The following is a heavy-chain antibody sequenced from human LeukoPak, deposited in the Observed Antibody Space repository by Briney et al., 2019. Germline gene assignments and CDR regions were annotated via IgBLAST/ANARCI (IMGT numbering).Heavy chain of an antibody. CDR1: GFTFSSYG. Sequence: GGSLRLSCAASGFTFSSYGMHWVRQAPGKGLEWVAVISYDGSNKYYADSVKGRFTISRDNSKNTLYLQMNSLRAEDTAVYYCATTYSSGWSPAVYYFDYWGQGTLVTVSS. J-gene: IGHJ4*02. CDR2: ISYDGSNK. D-gene: IGHD6-19*01. V-gene: IGHV3-30*03. CDR3: ATTYSSGWSPAVYYFDY.